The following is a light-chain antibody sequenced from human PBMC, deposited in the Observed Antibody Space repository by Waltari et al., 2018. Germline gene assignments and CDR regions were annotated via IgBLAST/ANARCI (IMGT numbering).Light chain of an antibody. CDR3: QQYHTSPFT. V-gene: IGKV3-20*01. CDR1: QSVSSSY. Sequence: EIVLTQSPGTLSLSPGERATLSCRASQSVSSSYLAWYQQKPGQAPRLLISGASSRATGIPDRFSGSGSGTDFTLTISSLQAEDVAIYYCQQYHTSPFTFGPGTKVDI. CDR2: GAS. J-gene: IGKJ3*01.